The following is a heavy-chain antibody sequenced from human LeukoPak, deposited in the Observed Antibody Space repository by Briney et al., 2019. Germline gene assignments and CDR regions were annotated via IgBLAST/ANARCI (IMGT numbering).Heavy chain of an antibody. CDR3: ARDCLPVTYCSSTSCYECE. CDR1: GYRFTSYW. J-gene: IGHJ4*02. V-gene: IGHV5-10-1*01. CDR2: IDPSDSYT. Sequence: GESLKISCKGSGYRFTSYWISWVRQMPGKGLEWMGRIDPSDSYTNYSPSFQGHVTISANKTITPAYPQWSSLKASDTAMYYCARDCLPVTYCSSTSCYECEWGQGTLVTVSS. D-gene: IGHD2-2*01.